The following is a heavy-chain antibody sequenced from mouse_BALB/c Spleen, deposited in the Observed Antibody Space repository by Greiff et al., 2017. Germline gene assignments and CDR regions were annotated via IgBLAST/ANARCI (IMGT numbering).Heavy chain of an antibody. CDR3: AREGYGYAMDY. J-gene: IGHJ4*01. CDR2: ISSGSSTI. Sequence: DVKLVESGGGLVQPGGSRKLSCAASGFTFSSFGMHWVRQAPEKGLEWVAYISSGSSTIYYADTVKGRFTISRDNPKNTLFLQMTSLRSEDTAMYYCAREGYGYAMDYWGQGTSVTVSS. D-gene: IGHD2-14*01. CDR1: GFTFSSFG. V-gene: IGHV5-17*02.